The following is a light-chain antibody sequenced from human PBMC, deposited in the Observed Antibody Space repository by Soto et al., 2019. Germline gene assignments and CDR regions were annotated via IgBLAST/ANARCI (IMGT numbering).Light chain of an antibody. CDR3: SSYTRSSTLYV. V-gene: IGLV2-14*01. CDR1: SSDVGDYNY. J-gene: IGLJ1*01. CDR2: EVS. Sequence: QSALTQPASVSGSPGQSITISCTGTSSDVGDYNYVFWYQQHPGKAPKLMIYEVSNRPSGVSNRFSGSKSGNTASLTISGLQAEDEADYYCSSYTRSSTLYVFGTGTKVTVL.